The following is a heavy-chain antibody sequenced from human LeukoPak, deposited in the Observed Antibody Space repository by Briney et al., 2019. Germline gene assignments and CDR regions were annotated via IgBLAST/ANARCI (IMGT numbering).Heavy chain of an antibody. D-gene: IGHD3-22*01. V-gene: IGHV1-69*06. CDR1: GGTFSSYA. CDR2: IIPIFGTA. J-gene: IGHJ4*02. Sequence: GASVKVSCKASGGTFSSYAISWVRQAPGQGLEWMGGIIPIFGTANYAQKFQGRVTITADKSTSTAYMELSSLRSEDTAVYYCARSTRYYYDSSRHLDYWGQGTLVTVSS. CDR3: ARSTRYYYDSSRHLDY.